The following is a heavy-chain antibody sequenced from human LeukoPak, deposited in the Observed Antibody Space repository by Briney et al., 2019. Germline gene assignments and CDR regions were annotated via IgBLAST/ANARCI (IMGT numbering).Heavy chain of an antibody. CDR2: VSYSGST. V-gene: IGHV4-31*03. CDR1: GGSLSSGGYY. CDR3: GRDSGSWWFDY. D-gene: IGHD6-13*01. Sequence: YPSETLSLTCSVSGGSLSSGGYYWSWIRQHPGKGLEWIGYVSYSGSTYYNPSLKSRVSISVDTSKNQFSLRLSSVTAADTAVYHWGRDSGSWWFDYWGQGTLVTVSS. J-gene: IGHJ4*02.